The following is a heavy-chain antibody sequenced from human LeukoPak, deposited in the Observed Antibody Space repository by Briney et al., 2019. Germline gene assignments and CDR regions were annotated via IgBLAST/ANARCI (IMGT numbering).Heavy chain of an antibody. Sequence: GASVKVSCKASGYTFTGYYMLWVRQAPGQGLEWMGWINPNSGGTDYEQKFQGRVTMTRDTSISTAYMELSRLRSDDTAVYYCARSSIAAPWDAFDIWGQGTMVTSLQ. CDR1: GYTFTGYY. V-gene: IGHV1-2*02. CDR2: INPNSGGT. D-gene: IGHD6-6*01. CDR3: ARSSIAAPWDAFDI. J-gene: IGHJ3*02.